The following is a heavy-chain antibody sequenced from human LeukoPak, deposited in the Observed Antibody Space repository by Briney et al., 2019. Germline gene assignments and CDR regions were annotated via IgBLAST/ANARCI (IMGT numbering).Heavy chain of an antibody. V-gene: IGHV4-38-2*02. Sequence: SETLSLTCTVSGYSISSGYYWGWIRQPPGKGLEWIGSIYYSGSTYYNPSLKSRVTISVDTSKNQFSLKLSSVTAADTAVYYCARDGPLNWGQETLVTVSS. CDR2: IYYSGST. J-gene: IGHJ4*02. CDR3: ARDGPLN. CDR1: GYSISSGYY.